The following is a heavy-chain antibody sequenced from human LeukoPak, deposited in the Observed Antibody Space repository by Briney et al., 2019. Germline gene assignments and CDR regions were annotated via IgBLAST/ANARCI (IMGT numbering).Heavy chain of an antibody. CDR2: ISSSRSYI. CDR3: AGESLSRDSSGSDY. V-gene: IGHV3-21*01. Sequence: GGSLRLSCAASGFTFSSYTMNWVRQAPGKGLEWVSCISSSRSYIYYADSVKGRFTISRDNAKNSLYLQMNSLRAEDTAMYYCAGESLSRDSSGSDYWGQGTLVTVSS. D-gene: IGHD3-22*01. J-gene: IGHJ4*02. CDR1: GFTFSSYT.